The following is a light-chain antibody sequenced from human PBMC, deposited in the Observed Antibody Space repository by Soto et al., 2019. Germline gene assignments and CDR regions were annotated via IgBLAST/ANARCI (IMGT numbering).Light chain of an antibody. J-gene: IGKJ4*01. CDR2: DAS. Sequence: DIQMTQSPSTLSASVGGRVTITCRASQSISSWLAWYQQKPGKAPKLLIYDASSLESGVPSRFSGSGSDTEFTLTINNLQPDDFATYHCQQYNRYSLTFGGGT. V-gene: IGKV1-5*01. CDR3: QQYNRYSLT. CDR1: QSISSW.